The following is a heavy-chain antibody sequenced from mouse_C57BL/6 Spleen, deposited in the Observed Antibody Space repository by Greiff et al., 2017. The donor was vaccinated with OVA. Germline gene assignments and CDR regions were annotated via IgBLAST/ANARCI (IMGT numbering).Heavy chain of an antibody. CDR1: GFNIKDDY. J-gene: IGHJ2*01. CDR2: IDPENGDT. D-gene: IGHD1-1*01. Sequence: VQLQQSGAELVRPGASVKLSCTASGFNIKDDYMHWVKQRPEQGLEWIGWIDPENGDTEYASKFQGKAPITADTSSNTAYLQLSSLTSEDTAVYYCTTHYYYGSSYGYWGQGTTLTVSS. V-gene: IGHV14-4*01. CDR3: TTHYYYGSSYGY.